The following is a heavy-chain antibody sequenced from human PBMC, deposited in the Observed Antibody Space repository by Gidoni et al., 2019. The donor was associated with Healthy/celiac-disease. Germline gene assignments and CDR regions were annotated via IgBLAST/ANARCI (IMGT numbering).Heavy chain of an antibody. CDR3: ASVGYSYGEDY. CDR2: IYYSGST. V-gene: IGHV4-39*01. Sequence: QLQLQASGPGLVTPSEPLSLPCTVSGGSLRSSSYYWGWIRQPPGKGLEWIGSIYYSGSTYYNPSLKSRVTRAVDTSKNQFSRKLSSVTAADTAVYYGASVGYSYGEDYWGQGTLVTVSS. D-gene: IGHD5-18*01. J-gene: IGHJ4*02. CDR1: GGSLRSSSYY.